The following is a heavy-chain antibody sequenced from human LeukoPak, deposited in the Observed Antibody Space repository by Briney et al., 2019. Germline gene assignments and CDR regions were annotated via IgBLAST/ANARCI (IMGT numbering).Heavy chain of an antibody. V-gene: IGHV3-7*01. CDR2: IKQDGSEK. J-gene: IGHJ4*02. CDR3: ARDNIANGDLDYLDS. Sequence: GGSLRLSCAASGFTFSSYWMSWVRQAPGKGLEWVANIKQDGSEKYYVDSVKGRFTISRDNAKNSLYLQMNSLRAEDTAVYYCARDNIANGDLDYLDSWGQGTLVTVSS. CDR1: GFTFSSYW. D-gene: IGHD2-21*02.